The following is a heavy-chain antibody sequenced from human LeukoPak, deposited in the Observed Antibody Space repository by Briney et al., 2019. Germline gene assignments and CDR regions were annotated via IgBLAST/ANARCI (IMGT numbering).Heavy chain of an antibody. V-gene: IGHV1-69*04. J-gene: IGHJ4*02. D-gene: IGHD5-12*01. CDR3: ARDSGYSGYSDY. CDR2: IIPILGIA. Sequence: SVKVSCKASGGTFSSYAISWVRQAPGQGLEWMGRIIPILGIANYAQKFQGRVTITADKSTSTAYMELSSLRSEDTAVYYCARDSGYSGYSDYWGQGTLVTVSS. CDR1: GGTFSSYA.